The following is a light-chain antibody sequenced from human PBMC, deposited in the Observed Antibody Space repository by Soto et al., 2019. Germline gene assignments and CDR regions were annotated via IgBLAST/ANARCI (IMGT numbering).Light chain of an antibody. Sequence: DIQMTQYPSTLSSSVGDRVTITCRASQSISSWLAWYQQKPGKAPKLLIYDASSLESGVPSRFSGGGSGTEFTLTISSLQPDDFATYYCQQYNSYWTFAQGTKV. CDR3: QQYNSYWT. CDR2: DAS. V-gene: IGKV1-5*01. J-gene: IGKJ1*01. CDR1: QSISSW.